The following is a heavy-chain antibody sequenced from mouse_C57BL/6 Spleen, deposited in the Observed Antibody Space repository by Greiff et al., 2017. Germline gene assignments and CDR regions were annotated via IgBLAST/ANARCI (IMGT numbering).Heavy chain of an antibody. CDR1: GYTFTSYW. Sequence: QVQLQQPGAELVKPGASVKLSCKASGYTFTSYWMHWVKQRPGQGLEWIGMIHPNSGSTNYNEKFKSKATLTVDKSSSTAYMQLSSLTSEDSAVYYCAREPDCLYAMDYWGQGTSVTVSS. J-gene: IGHJ4*01. CDR3: AREPDCLYAMDY. V-gene: IGHV1-64*01. CDR2: IHPNSGST.